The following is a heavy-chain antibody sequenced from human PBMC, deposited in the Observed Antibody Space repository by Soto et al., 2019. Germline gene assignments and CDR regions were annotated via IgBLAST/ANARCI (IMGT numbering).Heavy chain of an antibody. CDR1: GYTFTNSW. Sequence: EVQLVQSGAEVRKPGETLKISCRTSGYTFTNSWIGWVRQTPGTGLDWMGIIFPGDSDTRYSPSFQGQVTISADKSTSTAHLQWSTLQASDTAMYYCARLANRGGSCPDYWGQGTLVTVSS. CDR2: IFPGDSDT. CDR3: ARLANRGGSCPDY. J-gene: IGHJ4*02. D-gene: IGHD2-15*01. V-gene: IGHV5-51*01.